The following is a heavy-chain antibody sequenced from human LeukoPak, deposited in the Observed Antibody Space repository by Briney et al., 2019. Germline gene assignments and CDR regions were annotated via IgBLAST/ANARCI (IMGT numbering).Heavy chain of an antibody. CDR3: ARGAPYYYDSSSYYHFDY. D-gene: IGHD3-22*01. Sequence: GGSLRLSCAASGFTVSSNYMSWVRQAPGKGLEWVSVSYSGGSTYYADSVKGRFTISRDNSKNTLYLQMNSLRAEDTAVYYCARGAPYYYDSSSYYHFDYWGQGTLVTVSS. CDR1: GFTVSSNY. V-gene: IGHV3-53*01. CDR2: SYSGGST. J-gene: IGHJ4*02.